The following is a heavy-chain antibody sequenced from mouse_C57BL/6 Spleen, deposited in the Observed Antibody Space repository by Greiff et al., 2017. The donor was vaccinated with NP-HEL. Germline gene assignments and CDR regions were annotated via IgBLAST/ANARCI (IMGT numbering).Heavy chain of an antibody. CDR1: GFNIKDYY. V-gene: IGHV14-2*01. CDR3: ARDYGSSYELAY. CDR2: IDPEDGET. Sequence: EVQLQQSGAELVKPGASVKLSCTASGFNIKDYYMHWVKQRTEQGLEWIGRIDPEDGETKYAPKFQGTATITADTSSTTAYLKLSSLTSEDTAVYYCARDYGSSYELAYWGQGTLVTVSA. J-gene: IGHJ3*01. D-gene: IGHD1-1*01.